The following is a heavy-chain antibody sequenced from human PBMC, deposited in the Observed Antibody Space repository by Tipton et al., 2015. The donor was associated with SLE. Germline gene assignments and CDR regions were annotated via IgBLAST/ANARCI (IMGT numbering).Heavy chain of an antibody. CDR1: GGSFSGYY. J-gene: IGHJ3*02. CDR2: INHSGST. Sequence: TLSPTCAVYGGSFSGYYWSWIRQPPGKGLEWIGEINHSGSTNYNPSLKSRVTISVDTSKNQVSLKLASVTAADTALYYCARDRRMDSRDNYRPDGFNIWGQGTMVTVSS. V-gene: IGHV4-34*01. D-gene: IGHD3-22*01. CDR3: ARDRRMDSRDNYRPDGFNI.